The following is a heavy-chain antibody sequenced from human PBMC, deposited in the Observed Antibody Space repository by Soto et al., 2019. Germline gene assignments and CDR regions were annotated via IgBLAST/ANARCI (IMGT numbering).Heavy chain of an antibody. CDR3: ARTDDFWSGYQSTDYYGMDV. Sequence: ASVRSSYRASGYTFTSYYMHWVRQAPGQGLEWMGWINPNSGGTNYAQKFQGWVTMTRDTSISTAYMELSRLRSDDTAVYYCARTDDFWSGYQSTDYYGMDVWGQGTTVTVSS. V-gene: IGHV1-2*04. CDR2: INPNSGGT. D-gene: IGHD3-3*01. J-gene: IGHJ6*02. CDR1: GYTFTSYY.